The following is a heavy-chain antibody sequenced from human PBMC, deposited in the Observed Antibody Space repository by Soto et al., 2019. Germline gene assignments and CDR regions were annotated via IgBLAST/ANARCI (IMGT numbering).Heavy chain of an antibody. D-gene: IGHD3-3*01. CDR3: AKVWKYTIFGVADY. J-gene: IGHJ4*02. CDR1: GFPFSSYA. Sequence: GGSLRLSCAASGFPFSSYAMSWVRQAPGKGLEWVSAISGSGGSTYYADSVKGRFTISRDNSKNTLYLQMNSLRAEDTAVYYCAKVWKYTIFGVADYWGQGTLVTVSS. V-gene: IGHV3-23*01. CDR2: ISGSGGST.